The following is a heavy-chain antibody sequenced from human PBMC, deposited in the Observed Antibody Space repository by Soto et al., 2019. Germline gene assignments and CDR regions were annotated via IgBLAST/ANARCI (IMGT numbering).Heavy chain of an antibody. CDR3: VPRQPLTITARTGLDA. D-gene: IGHD6-6*01. V-gene: IGHV1-69*01. CDR2: IIPLFRTT. J-gene: IGHJ6*01. Sequence: QVQLVQSGTEVKKPGSSVRVSCTTSGGTFSRYAISWVRQAPGQGLEWMGGIIPLFRTTNYAQKFQGRLTITADESTSKAYMELRSIRYEEPVVYYCVPRQPLTITARTGLDAWGQWTTDTVAS. CDR1: GGTFSRYA.